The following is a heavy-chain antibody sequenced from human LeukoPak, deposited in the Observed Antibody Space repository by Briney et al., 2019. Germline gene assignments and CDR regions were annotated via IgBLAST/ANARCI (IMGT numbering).Heavy chain of an antibody. V-gene: IGHV1-2*06. Sequence: AASVKVSCKASGYTFTGYYMHWVRQAPGQGLEWMGRINPNSGGTNYAQKFQGRVTMTRDTSISTAYMELSSLRSEDTAVYYCAADQGYGDYDYWGQGTLVTVSS. J-gene: IGHJ4*02. CDR3: AADQGYGDYDY. CDR1: GYTFTGYY. CDR2: INPNSGGT. D-gene: IGHD4-17*01.